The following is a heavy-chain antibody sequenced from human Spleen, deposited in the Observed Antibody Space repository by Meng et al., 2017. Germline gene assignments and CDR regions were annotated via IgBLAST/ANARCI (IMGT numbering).Heavy chain of an antibody. Sequence: QVQRARSGLEVKKPGASGNFSCKAAGYSFTDYDVHWVRQAPGQGLEWMGRINPYSGGTNYAQKFQGRVAMTRDTSISTAYMALNRLKADDTAVYYCARDQESSGWENPDYWGQGTLVTVSS. V-gene: IGHV1-2*06. CDR2: INPYSGGT. J-gene: IGHJ4*02. CDR3: ARDQESSGWENPDY. CDR1: GYSFTDYD. D-gene: IGHD6-19*01.